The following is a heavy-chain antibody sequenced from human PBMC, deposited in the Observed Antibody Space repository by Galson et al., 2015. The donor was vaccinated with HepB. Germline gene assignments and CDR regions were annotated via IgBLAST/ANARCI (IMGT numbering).Heavy chain of an antibody. CDR3: AKSSGYSQYFDY. CDR2: ISGSGGST. CDR1: GFTFSSYA. Sequence: SLRLSCAASGFTFSSYAMSWVRQAPGKGLEWVSAISGSGGSTYYADSVKGRFTISRDNSKNTLYLQMNSLRAEDTAIYYCAKSSGYSQYFDYWGQGTLVTVSS. J-gene: IGHJ4*01. V-gene: IGHV3-23*01. D-gene: IGHD3-22*01.